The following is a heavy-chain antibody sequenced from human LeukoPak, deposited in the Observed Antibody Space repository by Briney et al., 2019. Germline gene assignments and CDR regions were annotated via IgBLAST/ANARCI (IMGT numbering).Heavy chain of an antibody. Sequence: ASVKVSCKASGYSFTRYGISWVRQAPGQGLEWMGWISGSNGNTNYAQKFQGRVTMTTDTSTGTAYMDLRNLRSDDTAVYYCARGNYDPGVNDYWGQGTLVTVSS. CDR2: ISGSNGNT. D-gene: IGHD3-22*01. J-gene: IGHJ4*02. V-gene: IGHV1-18*01. CDR3: ARGNYDPGVNDY. CDR1: GYSFTRYG.